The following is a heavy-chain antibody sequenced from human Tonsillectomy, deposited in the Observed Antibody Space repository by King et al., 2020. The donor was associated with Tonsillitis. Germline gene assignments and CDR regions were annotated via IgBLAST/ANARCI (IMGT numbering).Heavy chain of an antibody. V-gene: IGHV4-34*01. Sequence: VQLQQWGAGLWKPSETLSLTCAVYGGSLSGYYWSWIRQPPGKGLEWIGEINHSGDTNYNPSLKGRVTISVDTSKSQFSLKLSSVTAADSAVYYCARHIAYLDYWGQGTLVTVSS. CDR3: ARHIAYLDY. CDR2: INHSGDT. D-gene: IGHD2-21*01. J-gene: IGHJ4*02. CDR1: GGSLSGYY.